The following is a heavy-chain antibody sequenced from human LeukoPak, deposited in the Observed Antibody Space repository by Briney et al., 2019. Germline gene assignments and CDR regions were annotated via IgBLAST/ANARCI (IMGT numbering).Heavy chain of an antibody. V-gene: IGHV4-39*07. CDR2: IYYSGST. CDR1: GGSISSSSYY. J-gene: IGHJ4*02. D-gene: IGHD6-19*01. CDR3: ARVGAVASPFDY. Sequence: SETLSLTCTVSGGSISSSSYYWGWIRQPPGKGLEWIGSIYYSGSTYYNPSLKSRVTISVDTSKNQFSLKLSSVTAADTAVYYCARVGAVASPFDYWGQGTLVTVSS.